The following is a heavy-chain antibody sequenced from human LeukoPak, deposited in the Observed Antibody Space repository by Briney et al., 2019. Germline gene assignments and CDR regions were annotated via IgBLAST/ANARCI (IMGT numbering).Heavy chain of an antibody. J-gene: IGHJ4*02. D-gene: IGHD3-22*01. CDR3: ARVDSGYYYVDY. Sequence: SETLSLTCTVSGVSISSGGYYWRGIRQHPGKGLEWIGYIYYSGNTYYNPSLKSRVTISVDTSKNQFSLKLSSVTAADTAVYYCARVDSGYYYVDYWGQGTLVTVSS. V-gene: IGHV4-31*03. CDR2: IYYSGNT. CDR1: GVSISSGGYY.